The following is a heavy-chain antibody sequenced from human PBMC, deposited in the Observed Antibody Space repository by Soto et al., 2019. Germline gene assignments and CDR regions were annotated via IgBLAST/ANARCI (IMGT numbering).Heavy chain of an antibody. CDR3: ARERAVAGSPHYYGMDV. CDR2: IYYSGST. V-gene: IGHV4-30-4*01. CDR1: GGSISSGDYY. Sequence: PSETLSLTCFVSGGSISSGDYYWSWIRQPPGKGLEWIGYIYYSGSTYYNPSLKSRVTISVDTSKNQFSLKLSSVTAADTAVYYCARERAVAGSPHYYGMDVWGQGTTVTVSS. D-gene: IGHD6-19*01. J-gene: IGHJ6*02.